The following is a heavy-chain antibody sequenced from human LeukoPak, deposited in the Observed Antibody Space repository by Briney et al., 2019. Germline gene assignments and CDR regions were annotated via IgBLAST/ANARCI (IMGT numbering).Heavy chain of an antibody. CDR3: ARDKIVATITSDY. CDR1: GFTFSSYS. D-gene: IGHD5-12*01. J-gene: IGHJ4*02. CDR2: ISSSSSYI. Sequence: GGSLRLSCAASGFTFSSYSMNWVRQAPGKGLEWVSSISSSSSYIYYADSAKGRFTISRDNAKNSLYLQMNSLRAEDTAVYYCARDKIVATITSDYWGQGTLVTVSS. V-gene: IGHV3-21*01.